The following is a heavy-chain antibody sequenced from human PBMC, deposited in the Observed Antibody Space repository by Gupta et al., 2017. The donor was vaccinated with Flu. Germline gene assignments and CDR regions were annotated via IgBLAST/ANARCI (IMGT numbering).Heavy chain of an antibody. D-gene: IGHD3-16*01. V-gene: IGHV4-59*01. Sequence: VSGGSISSYYWSWIRQPPGKGLEWIGYMYYSGSSNFNPSLKSRVTISVDTSKNQFSLKLSSVTAADTAVYYCAKGTFFDTWGQGTLVTVSS. CDR1: GGSISSYY. CDR3: AKGTFFDT. J-gene: IGHJ3*02. CDR2: MYYSGSS.